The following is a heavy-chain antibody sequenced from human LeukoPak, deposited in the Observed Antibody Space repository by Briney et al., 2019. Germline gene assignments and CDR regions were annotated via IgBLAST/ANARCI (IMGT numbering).Heavy chain of an antibody. CDR1: GYTFTGAY. CDR2: INPNSGGT. J-gene: IGHJ4*02. Sequence: VASVKVSCKASGYTFTGAYMHWVRQAPGQGLEWMGWINPNSGGTQFAQKFQGRVTMTGDTSISTAYMELDRLRSDDTAVYYCARVLFSSGYDFWGQGTLVTVSS. D-gene: IGHD5-18*01. CDR3: ARVLFSSGYDF. V-gene: IGHV1-2*02.